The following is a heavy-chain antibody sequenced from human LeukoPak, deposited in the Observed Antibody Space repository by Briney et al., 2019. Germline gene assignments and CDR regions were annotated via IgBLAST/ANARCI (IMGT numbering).Heavy chain of an antibody. CDR1: GGSFSGYY. CDR3: ARGPPTDYYDSSGFYYVFDY. D-gene: IGHD3-22*01. V-gene: IGHV4-34*01. Sequence: SETLSLTCAVYGGSFSGYYWSWIRQPLGKGLEWIGEINHSGSTNYNPSLTSRLTISVDTSTNQSSPKLSSVPAADPAVYFCARGPPTDYYDSSGFYYVFDYWGQGTLVTVPS. CDR2: INHSGST. J-gene: IGHJ4*02.